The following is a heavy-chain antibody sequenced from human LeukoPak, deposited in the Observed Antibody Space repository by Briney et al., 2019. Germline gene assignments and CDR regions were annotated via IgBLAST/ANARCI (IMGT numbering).Heavy chain of an antibody. Sequence: GASVKVSCKASGYTFTGYYMHWVRQAPGQGLEWMGWINPNSGGINYAQKFQGRVTMTRDTSISTAYMELSRLRSDDTAVYYCAREGPAMVRGVITYNWFDPWGQGTLVAVSS. J-gene: IGHJ5*02. D-gene: IGHD3-10*01. CDR3: AREGPAMVRGVITYNWFDP. CDR2: INPNSGGI. CDR1: GYTFTGYY. V-gene: IGHV1-2*02.